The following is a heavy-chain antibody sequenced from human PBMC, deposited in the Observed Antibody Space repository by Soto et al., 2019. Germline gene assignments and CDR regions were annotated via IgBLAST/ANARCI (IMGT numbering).Heavy chain of an antibody. CDR2: IKTNTDGGPI. J-gene: IGHJ4*02. Sequence: GGSLRLSCATSGFTFSKAWMSWVRQAPGKGLEWVGRIKTNTDGGPIDYAAPVKGRFTISRDDSKNTLYLQMNSLETEDTAVYYCTTDAPDSRENYWTRLIDYWGQGTLVTVPQ. D-gene: IGHD1-7*01. V-gene: IGHV3-15*07. CDR1: GFTFSKAW. CDR3: TTDAPDSRENYWTRLIDY.